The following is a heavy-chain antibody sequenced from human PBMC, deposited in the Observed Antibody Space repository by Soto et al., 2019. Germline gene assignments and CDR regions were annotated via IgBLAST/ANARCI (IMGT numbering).Heavy chain of an antibody. J-gene: IGHJ4*02. D-gene: IGHD6-13*01. Sequence: SETLSLTCTVSGGSISRGGYYWSWIRQHPGKGLEWIGYIYYSGSTNYSPSLKSRVTISVDTSKNQFSLKLSSVTAADTAVYYCARRYSSSFDYWGQGTLVTVSS. CDR3: ARRYSSSFDY. CDR1: GGSISRGGYY. CDR2: IYYSGST. V-gene: IGHV4-61*08.